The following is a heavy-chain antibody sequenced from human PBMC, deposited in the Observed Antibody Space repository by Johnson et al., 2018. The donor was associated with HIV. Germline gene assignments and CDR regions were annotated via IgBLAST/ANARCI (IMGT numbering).Heavy chain of an antibody. CDR1: GFTFTNAW. V-gene: IGHV3-15*01. Sequence: EVQLVESGGGLVKPGGSLRLSCAASGFTFTNAWMNWVRQAPGKGLEWVGRLKSKTDGGTTDYAAPVKGRFTISRDDSKNTLYLQMNSLKTEDTAVYYCTTWYSRVSGAFDSWGQGTMVTVCS. CDR2: LKSKTDGGTT. J-gene: IGHJ3*02. D-gene: IGHD3-10*01. CDR3: TTWYSRVSGAFDS.